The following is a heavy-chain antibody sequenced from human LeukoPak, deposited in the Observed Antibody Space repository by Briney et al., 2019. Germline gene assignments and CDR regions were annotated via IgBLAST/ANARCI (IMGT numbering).Heavy chain of an antibody. CDR2: ICTAGDT. CDR1: GFTFSSYD. Sequence: PGGSLRLSCAASGFTFSSYDMHWIRQATGKGLEWVSAICTAGDTYYPGSVKGRFTISRENSKNSFYLQMNSLRAGDTAVYYCARGGVGNFDYWGQGTLVTVSS. V-gene: IGHV3-13*01. J-gene: IGHJ4*02. D-gene: IGHD7-27*01. CDR3: ARGGVGNFDY.